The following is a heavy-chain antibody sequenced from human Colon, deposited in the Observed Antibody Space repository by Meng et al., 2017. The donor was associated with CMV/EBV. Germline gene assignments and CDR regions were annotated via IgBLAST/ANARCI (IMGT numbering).Heavy chain of an antibody. Sequence: QVQLRQWGAGQLKPSETRSLSCAVYGGSLSGYYWAWIRQPPGGGLEWIGESYYTGSTNYSPSLKSRVTISLDTSKNQFSLKLNSVTAADTAVYYCARATKSSCWEVLDYWGHGTLVTVSS. CDR1: GGSLSGYY. D-gene: IGHD2-2*01. CDR2: SYYTGST. J-gene: IGHJ4*01. V-gene: IGHV4-34*01. CDR3: ARATKSSCWEVLDY.